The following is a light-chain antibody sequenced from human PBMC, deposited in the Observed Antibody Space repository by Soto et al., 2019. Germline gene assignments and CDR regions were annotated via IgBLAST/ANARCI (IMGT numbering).Light chain of an antibody. J-gene: IGKJ5*01. CDR2: GAS. CDR1: QGINSR. Sequence: DILLTQSPSFLSASVGDRVTITCRASQGINSRLAWYQQEPGKAPKLLIYGASTLQSGIPSRFSGSGSATEFTLTISSLQSEDSATYYCQQLYDYPITFGQGTRLEIK. CDR3: QQLYDYPIT. V-gene: IGKV1-9*01.